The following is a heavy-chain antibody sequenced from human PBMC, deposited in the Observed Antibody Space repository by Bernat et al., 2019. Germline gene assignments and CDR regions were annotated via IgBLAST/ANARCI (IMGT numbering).Heavy chain of an antibody. CDR2: IYYSGST. CDR3: ARLQWYYYDSSGYDAFDI. CDR1: GGSISSSSYY. V-gene: IGHV4-39*01. Sequence: QLQLQESGPGLVKPSETLSLTCTVSGGSISSSSYYWGWIRQPPGKGLAWIGSIYYSGSTYYNPSLKSRVTISVDTSKNQFSLKLSSVTAADTAVYYCARLQWYYYDSSGYDAFDIWGQGTMVTVSS. J-gene: IGHJ3*02. D-gene: IGHD3-22*01.